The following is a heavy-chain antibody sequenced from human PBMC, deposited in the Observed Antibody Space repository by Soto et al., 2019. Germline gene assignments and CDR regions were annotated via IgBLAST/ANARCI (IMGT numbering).Heavy chain of an antibody. D-gene: IGHD3-3*01. CDR3: ARRTTLAIFDYAMDV. CDR1: GFTFSSYA. CDR2: ISSDGTNN. Sequence: QVQLVESGGGVVQPGRSLRLSCAASGFTFSSYAMHWVRQAPGKGLVWVAVISSDGTNNFYADSVRGRITISRYNYKKTLNLQMDRLRGEDSSGYYFARRTTLAIFDYAMDVWGPGTTVTVSS. V-gene: IGHV3-30-3*01. J-gene: IGHJ6*02.